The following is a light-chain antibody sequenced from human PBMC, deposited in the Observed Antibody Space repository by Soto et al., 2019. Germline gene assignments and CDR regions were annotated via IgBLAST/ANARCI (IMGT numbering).Light chain of an antibody. CDR3: QQYDNSPIT. Sequence: EIVLTQSPGILSLSPGERANLSCGASQSVSSNFLAWYQQKPGQAPRLLIYGASTRATGIPDRFSGSGSETEFSLTISRLEPEDLALYYCQQYDNSPITFGQGTRLQIK. J-gene: IGKJ5*01. V-gene: IGKV3-20*01. CDR2: GAS. CDR1: QSVSSNF.